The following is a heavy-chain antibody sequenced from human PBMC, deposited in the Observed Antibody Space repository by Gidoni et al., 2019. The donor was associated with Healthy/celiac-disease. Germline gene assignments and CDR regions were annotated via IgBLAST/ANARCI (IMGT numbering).Heavy chain of an antibody. CDR1: GFTFSSYA. Sequence: EVQLLESGGGLVQPGGSLRLSCAASGFTFSSYAMSWVRQAPGKGLEWVSAISGSGGSTYYADSVKGRFTISRDNSKNTLYLQMNSLRAEDTAVYYCAKWHTPSDPIFGVVIMPNYGMDVWGQGTTVTVSS. D-gene: IGHD3-3*01. CDR3: AKWHTPSDPIFGVVIMPNYGMDV. V-gene: IGHV3-23*01. CDR2: ISGSGGST. J-gene: IGHJ6*02.